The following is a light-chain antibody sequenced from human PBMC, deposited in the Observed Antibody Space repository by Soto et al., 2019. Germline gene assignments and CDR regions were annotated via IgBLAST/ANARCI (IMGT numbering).Light chain of an antibody. J-gene: IGLJ1*01. V-gene: IGLV2-18*02. CDR1: SSDVGSYNR. Sequence: QSVLTHPASVSGSPGQSITIACTGTSSDVGSYNRVSWYKQAPGTAPKLIIHDVTNRPSGVPDRFSGSKSGNTASLTISGLQTEDEADYYCNSYTTSSTYVFGTGTKVTVL. CDR2: DVT. CDR3: NSYTTSSTYV.